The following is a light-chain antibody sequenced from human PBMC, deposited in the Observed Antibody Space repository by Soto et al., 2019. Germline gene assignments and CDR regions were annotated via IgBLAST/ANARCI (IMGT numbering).Light chain of an antibody. J-gene: IGKJ4*01. CDR3: QQRSNWPPLT. CDR1: QSVSSY. V-gene: IGKV3-11*01. CDR2: DAS. Sequence: EIVLTQSPATLSLSPGERATLSCRASQSVSSYLAWYQQKPGQAPRLLIYDASNRATGIPARFSGSGSGTDFTLTISSLEPDEFAVYYCQQRSNWPPLTFGGGTKVEIK.